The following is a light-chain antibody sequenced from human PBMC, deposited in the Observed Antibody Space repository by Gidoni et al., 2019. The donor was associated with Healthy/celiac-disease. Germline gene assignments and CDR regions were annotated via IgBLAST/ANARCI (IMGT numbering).Light chain of an antibody. V-gene: IGLV3-21*02. Sequence: SYVLTQPPSVSVAPGQTARITCGGNNIGSKSVHWYQQKPGQAPVLVVYDDRDRPSGIPERFSGSNSGNTATLTISRVEAGDEADYYCQVWDSSSDHHVVFGGGTKLTVL. CDR1: NIGSKS. CDR2: DDR. CDR3: QVWDSSSDHHVV. J-gene: IGLJ2*01.